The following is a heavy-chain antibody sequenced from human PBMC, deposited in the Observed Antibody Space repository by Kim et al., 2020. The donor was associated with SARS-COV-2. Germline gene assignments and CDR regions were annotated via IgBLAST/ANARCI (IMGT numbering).Heavy chain of an antibody. V-gene: IGHV3-53*01. CDR2: GGT. J-gene: IGHJ4*01. CDR3: GITPWDDFTH. Sequence: GGTLSPDSVKDRFSVSRDNAKNTLFLQMNDLRVEDTAVYFCGITPWDDFTHWGHGTLVTVSS. D-gene: IGHD1-26*01.